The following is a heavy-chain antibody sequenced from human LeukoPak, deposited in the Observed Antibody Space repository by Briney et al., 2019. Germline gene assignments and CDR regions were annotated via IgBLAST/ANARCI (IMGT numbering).Heavy chain of an antibody. CDR1: GFTFSTYA. V-gene: IGHV3-23*01. CDR2: ISGSGAGI. Sequence: SGGSLRLSCAASGFTFSTYAMSWVRQAPGKGLEWVSSISGSGAGIYYTDSVKGRFTISRDNSKNTLYLQMNSLRAEDTAVYYCAKGGYYYDSSGYYPNYWGQGTLVTVSS. CDR3: AKGGYYYDSSGYYPNY. J-gene: IGHJ4*02. D-gene: IGHD3-22*01.